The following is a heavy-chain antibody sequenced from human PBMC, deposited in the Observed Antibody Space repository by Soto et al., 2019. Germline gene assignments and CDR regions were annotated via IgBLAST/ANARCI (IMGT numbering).Heavy chain of an antibody. D-gene: IGHD4-4*01. CDR2: IIPIFGTA. J-gene: IGHJ6*02. CDR3: ARDHFSKSDYYYYGMDV. V-gene: IGHV1-69*13. Sequence: ASVKVSCKASGGTFSSYAISWVRQAPGQGLEWMGGIIPIFGTANYAQKFQGRVTITADESTSTAYMELSSLRSEDTAVYYCARDHFSKSDYYYYGMDVWGQGTTVTVSS. CDR1: GGTFSSYA.